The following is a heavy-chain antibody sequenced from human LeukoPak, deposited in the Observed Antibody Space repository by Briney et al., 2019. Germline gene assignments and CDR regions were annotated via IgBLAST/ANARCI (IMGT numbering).Heavy chain of an antibody. V-gene: IGHV4-39*01. CDR1: GGSISSSSYY. Sequence: SETLSLTCTVSGGSISSSSYYWGWIRQPPGKGLEWIGSIYYSGSTYYNPSLKSRVTISVDTSKNQFSLKLSSGTAADTAVYYCARHLPMGTDLYYDILTGYYLSPSYFFDYWGQGTLVTVSS. D-gene: IGHD3-9*01. J-gene: IGHJ4*02. CDR3: ARHLPMGTDLYYDILTGYYLSPSYFFDY. CDR2: IYYSGST.